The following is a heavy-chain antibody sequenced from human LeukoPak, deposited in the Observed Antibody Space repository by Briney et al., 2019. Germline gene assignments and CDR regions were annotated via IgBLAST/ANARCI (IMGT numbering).Heavy chain of an antibody. J-gene: IGHJ4*02. V-gene: IGHV4-4*02. Sequence: PSETLSLSCAASGYSITSHSRWSGVRQPPGKGLEWIGVVHHGGASNYDPSLESRVTISVDKSKNRFSLNLRSVTAADTATYYCASNVTVLGTRGFDFWGRGTLVTVS. D-gene: IGHD6-19*01. CDR2: VHHGGAS. CDR1: GYSITSHSR. CDR3: ASNVTVLGTRGFDF.